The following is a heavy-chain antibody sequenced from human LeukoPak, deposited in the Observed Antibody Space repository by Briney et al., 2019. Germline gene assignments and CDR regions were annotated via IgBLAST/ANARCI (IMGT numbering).Heavy chain of an antibody. CDR1: GFTFDDYG. D-gene: IGHD3-10*01. V-gene: IGHV3-20*04. J-gene: IGHJ4*02. CDR2: INWNGGST. Sequence: GGSLRLSCAASGFTFDDYGMSWVRQAPGKGLEWVSGINWNGGSTGCADSVKGRFTISRDNAKNSLYLQMNSLRAEDTALYYCARSRDYYGSGSFDYWGQGTLVTVSS. CDR3: ARSRDYYGSGSFDY.